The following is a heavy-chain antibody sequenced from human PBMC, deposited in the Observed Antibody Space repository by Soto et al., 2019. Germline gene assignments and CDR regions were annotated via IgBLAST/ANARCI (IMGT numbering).Heavy chain of an antibody. D-gene: IGHD3-10*01. J-gene: IGHJ4*02. CDR1: GGSFSPNY. Sequence: LSLTCTVSGGSFSPNYWAWIRQPPGKGLEWVGYIYFGGTTSYNPSLKSRVTISLETSKSQFSLRLSSVTAADTAVYYCARGSSPLRFYYGSGSYYTYYFDYWGPGTLVTVSS. CDR2: IYFGGTT. CDR3: ARGSSPLRFYYGSGSYYTYYFDY. V-gene: IGHV4-59*12.